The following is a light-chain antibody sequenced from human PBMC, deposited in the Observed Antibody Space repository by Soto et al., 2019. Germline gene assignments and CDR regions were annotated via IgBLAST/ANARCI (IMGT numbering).Light chain of an antibody. Sequence: QSVLAQPPSVSGAPGQRVTISCSNIGAAYDVHWYQQLPGTAPKLPIFGNSRRPSGVPDRFSGAKSGTSASLAITGLQAEDEADYYCQSYDRNLRGWVFGGGTKVTVL. CDR3: QSYDRNLRGWV. CDR1: SNIGAAYD. CDR2: GNS. J-gene: IGLJ3*02. V-gene: IGLV1-40*01.